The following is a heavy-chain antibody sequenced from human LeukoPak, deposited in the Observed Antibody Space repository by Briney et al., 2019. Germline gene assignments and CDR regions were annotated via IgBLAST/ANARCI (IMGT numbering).Heavy chain of an antibody. Sequence: ASVKVSCKASGYTFTSYGISWVRQAPGQGLEWMGWISAYNGNTNYAQKFQGRVTITRDTSASRAHMELSSLRSEDTAVYYCARKGYDSSGYYKSNYYDYWGQGTLVTVSS. CDR2: ISAYNGNT. D-gene: IGHD3-22*01. CDR1: GYTFTSYG. J-gene: IGHJ4*02. V-gene: IGHV1-18*01. CDR3: ARKGYDSSGYYKSNYYDY.